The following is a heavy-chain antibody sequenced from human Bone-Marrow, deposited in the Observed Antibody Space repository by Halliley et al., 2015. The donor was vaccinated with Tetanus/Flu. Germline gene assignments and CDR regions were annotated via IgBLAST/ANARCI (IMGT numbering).Heavy chain of an antibody. CDR1: GYSFTTYW. J-gene: IGHJ4*02. D-gene: IGHD6-19*01. V-gene: IGHV5-51*01. CDR2: IYPGGSNT. Sequence: QLVQSGAEVKKPGESLKISCKGSGYSFTTYWIGWVRQVPGKSLEWMGIIYPGGSNTRYSPSFQGQVTISADKSIRTAYLQWSSLQAADTAVYYCARRIAVANTGHYFDYWGQGTLVTVSS. CDR3: ARRIAVANTGHYFDY.